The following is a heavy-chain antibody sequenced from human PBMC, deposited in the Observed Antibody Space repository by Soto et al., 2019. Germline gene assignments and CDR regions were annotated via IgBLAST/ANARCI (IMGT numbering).Heavy chain of an antibody. CDR1: GYTFTSYG. Sequence: SLKVSCKASGYTFTSYGISWVRQAPGQGLEWMGWISAYNGNTNYAQKLQGRVTMTTDTSTSTAYMELRSLRSDDTAVYYCLSCSGGSCYSPYWGQGTLVTASS. CDR3: LSCSGGSCYSPY. CDR2: ISAYNGNT. J-gene: IGHJ4*02. D-gene: IGHD2-15*01. V-gene: IGHV1-18*04.